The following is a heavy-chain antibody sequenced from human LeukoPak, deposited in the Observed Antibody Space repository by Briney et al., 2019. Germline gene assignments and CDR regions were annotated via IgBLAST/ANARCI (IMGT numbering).Heavy chain of an antibody. D-gene: IGHD6-6*01. CDR3: ATETYSSSSYFQH. Sequence: PSETLSLTCTASGGSISSYYWSWIRQPPGKGLEWIGYIYYSGSTNYNPSLKSRVTISVDTSKNQFSLKLSSVTAADTAVYYCATETYSSSSYFQHWGQGTLVTVSS. J-gene: IGHJ1*01. V-gene: IGHV4-59*01. CDR1: GGSISSYY. CDR2: IYYSGST.